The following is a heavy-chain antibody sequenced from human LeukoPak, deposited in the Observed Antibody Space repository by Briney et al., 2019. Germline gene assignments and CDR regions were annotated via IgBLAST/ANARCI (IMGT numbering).Heavy chain of an antibody. CDR3: ARDGDRSGYTTVPFVH. J-gene: IGHJ4*02. D-gene: IGHD3-22*01. CDR1: GGSISSYY. CDR2: IYYSGST. Sequence: SETLSLTCTASGGSISSYYWSWIRQPPGRGLEWIGYIYYSGSTNYNPSLKSRVTISVDTSKNQFSLKLSSVTAADTAVYYCARDGDRSGYTTVPFVHWGQGTLVTVSS. V-gene: IGHV4-59*01.